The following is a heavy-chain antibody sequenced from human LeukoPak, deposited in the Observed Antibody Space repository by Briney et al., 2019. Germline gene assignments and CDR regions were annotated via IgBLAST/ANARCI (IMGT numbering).Heavy chain of an antibody. J-gene: IGHJ4*02. CDR3: VKDRGTAMVLYYFDY. Sequence: PGGSLRLSCSASGFTFSSYAMHWVRQAPGKGLGYVSAISSNGGSTYYADSVKGRFTISRDNSKNTLYLQMSSLRAEDTAVYYCVKDRGTAMVLYYFDYWGQGTLVTVSS. D-gene: IGHD5-18*01. CDR2: ISSNGGST. CDR1: GFTFSSYA. V-gene: IGHV3-64D*06.